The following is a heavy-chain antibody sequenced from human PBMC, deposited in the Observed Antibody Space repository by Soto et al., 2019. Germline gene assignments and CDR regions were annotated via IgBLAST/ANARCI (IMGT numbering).Heavy chain of an antibody. V-gene: IGHV4-59*01. CDR2: IYYSGST. D-gene: IGHD3-9*01. CDR3: ASGRYFDSLSTMDV. J-gene: IGHJ6*02. Sequence: QVQLQESGPGLVKPSETLSLTCTVSGGSISSYYWSWIRQRPGKGLEWIGYIYYSGSTNYNPSLKSRVTISVDTPKNQFSLKLSSVTAADTAVYYCASGRYFDSLSTMDVWGQGTTVTVSS. CDR1: GGSISSYY.